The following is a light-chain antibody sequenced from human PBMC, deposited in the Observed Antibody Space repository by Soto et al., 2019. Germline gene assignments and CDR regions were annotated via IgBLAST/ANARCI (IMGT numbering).Light chain of an antibody. Sequence: DIQMTHSPSSVSASIGDRVTISCRASQSIDKWLVWYQQKPGKAPKLLIYAASSRQSGVPSRFSGSGYGTDFTLTISRLQPEEFATYYCQQADSFPLSFGGGPKVEI. CDR2: AAS. CDR1: QSIDKW. J-gene: IGKJ4*02. V-gene: IGKV1-12*01. CDR3: QQADSFPLS.